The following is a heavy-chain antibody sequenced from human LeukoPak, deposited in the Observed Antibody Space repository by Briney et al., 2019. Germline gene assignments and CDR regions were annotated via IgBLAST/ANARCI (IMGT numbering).Heavy chain of an antibody. D-gene: IGHD6-19*01. CDR2: TSYNGNT. CDR1: GYTFSIYG. J-gene: IGHJ4*02. CDR3: ARHSGSGWQALGY. V-gene: IGHV1-18*04. Sequence: ASVKVSCKASGYTFSIYGISWVRQAPGLGLEWMGWTSYNGNTNYAQKFQDRVTMTTDTSTTTAYMELRSLESDDTAVYYCARHSGSGWQALGYWGQGTLVTVSS.